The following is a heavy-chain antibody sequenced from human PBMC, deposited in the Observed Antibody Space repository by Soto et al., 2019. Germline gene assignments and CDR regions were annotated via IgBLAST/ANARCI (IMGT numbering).Heavy chain of an antibody. Sequence: GASVEVSCKASGGTFSSYAISWVRQAPGQGLEWMGGIIPIFGTANYAQKFQGRVTITADESTSTAYMELSRLKSDDTAVYYCAIQRSGVVYWGQGTQVTVSS. CDR2: IIPIFGTA. CDR3: AIQRSGVVY. CDR1: GGTFSSYA. D-gene: IGHD2-15*01. V-gene: IGHV1-69*13. J-gene: IGHJ4*02.